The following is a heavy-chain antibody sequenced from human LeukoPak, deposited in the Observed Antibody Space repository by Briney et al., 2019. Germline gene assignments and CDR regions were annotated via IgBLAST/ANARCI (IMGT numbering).Heavy chain of an antibody. J-gene: IGHJ4*02. D-gene: IGHD1-1*01. CDR1: GGSFSGYY. CDR3: ARGHQYNWNEEYYFDY. V-gene: IGHV4-59*10. CDR2: IYTSGST. Sequence: SETLSLTCAVYGGSFSGYYWSWIRQPAGKGLEWIGRIYTSGSTNYNPSLKSRVTMSVDTSKNQFSLKLSSVTAADTAVYYCARGHQYNWNEEYYFDYWGQGTLVTVSS.